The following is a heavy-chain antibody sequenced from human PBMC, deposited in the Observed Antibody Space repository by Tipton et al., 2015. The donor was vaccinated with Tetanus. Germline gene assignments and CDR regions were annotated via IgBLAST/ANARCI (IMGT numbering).Heavy chain of an antibody. CDR3: ARNHPPRGYPYGGFHS. J-gene: IGHJ4*02. Sequence: TLSLTCTVSGGSISTGGYYWNWIRQHPGKGLEWIGYIYDSGNTLYNPSLKSRATMSIDASKTHFSLKLTSVTAADTAVYYCARNHPPRGYPYGGFHSGGQGTLVTVSS. CDR1: GGSISTGGYY. CDR2: IYDSGNT. D-gene: IGHD5-12*01. V-gene: IGHV4-31*03.